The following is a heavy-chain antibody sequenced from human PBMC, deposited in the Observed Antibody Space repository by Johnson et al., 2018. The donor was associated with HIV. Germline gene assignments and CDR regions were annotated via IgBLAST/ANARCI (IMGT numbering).Heavy chain of an antibody. CDR2: ISNDGSNK. CDR3: ARETEDDAFDI. CDR1: GFTFSSYA. D-gene: IGHD7-27*01. J-gene: IGHJ3*02. V-gene: IGHV3-30*04. Sequence: QVQLVESGGGVVQPGRSLRLSCAASGFTFSSYAMHWVRQAPGKGLEWVAVISNDGSNKYYADSVKGRFTISRDNSKNTLYLQMNSLRAEDTAVYYCARETEDDAFDIWGQGTMVTVSS.